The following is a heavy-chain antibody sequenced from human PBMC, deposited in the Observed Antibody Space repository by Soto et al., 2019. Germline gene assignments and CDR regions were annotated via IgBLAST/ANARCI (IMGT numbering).Heavy chain of an antibody. CDR2: IYYSGST. CDR3: ARGWGGYFQH. Sequence: QVQLQESGPGLVKPSETLSLTCTVSGGSISSYYWSWILQPPGKGLEWIGYIYYSGSTHYNPSLMSRVTISVDTSKNQFSLKLSSVTAADTAVYYCARGWGGYFQHWGQGTLVTVSS. J-gene: IGHJ1*01. CDR1: GGSISSYY. V-gene: IGHV4-59*01. D-gene: IGHD7-27*01.